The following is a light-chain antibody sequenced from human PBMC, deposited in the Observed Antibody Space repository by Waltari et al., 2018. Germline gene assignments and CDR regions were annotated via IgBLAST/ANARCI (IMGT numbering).Light chain of an antibody. Sequence: QSALTQPASVSGSPGQSITISRTGASSHVGSDNLVSWYQQHPGEAPKLLIYDVTERPSGVSNRFSGSKSGNTASLTISGLRAEDEADYFCSSYAGSNTVIFGGGTKLTVL. J-gene: IGLJ2*01. CDR3: SSYAGSNTVI. CDR1: SSHVGSDNL. CDR2: DVT. V-gene: IGLV2-23*02.